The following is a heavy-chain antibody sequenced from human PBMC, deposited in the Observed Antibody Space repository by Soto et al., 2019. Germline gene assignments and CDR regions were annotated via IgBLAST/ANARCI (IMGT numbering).Heavy chain of an antibody. CDR1: GFTFSSYG. CDR3: AKGIVVVPAAMEEEIFYYYYGMDV. CDR2: ISYDGSNK. J-gene: IGHJ6*02. V-gene: IGHV3-30*18. D-gene: IGHD2-2*01. Sequence: GGSLRLSCAASGFTFSSYGMHWVRQAPGKGLEWVAVISYDGSNKYYADSVKGRFTISRDNSKNTLYLQMNSLRAEDTAVYYCAKGIVVVPAAMEEEIFYYYYGMDVWGQGTTVTVSS.